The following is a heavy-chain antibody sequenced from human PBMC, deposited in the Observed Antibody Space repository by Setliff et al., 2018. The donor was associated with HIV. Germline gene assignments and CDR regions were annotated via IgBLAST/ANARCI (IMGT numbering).Heavy chain of an antibody. Sequence: PSETLSLTCAVYNGSFNGYYWTWIRQPPGKGLGWIGKIRPSGGTNYNPSLKSRVTISVDSSKNQFSLKLSSVTAADTAVYFCARTLWFEESASYDAFDIWGQGTMVTVSS. CDR2: IRPSGGT. D-gene: IGHD3-10*01. CDR3: ARTLWFEESASYDAFDI. V-gene: IGHV4-34*01. J-gene: IGHJ3*02. CDR1: NGSFNGYY.